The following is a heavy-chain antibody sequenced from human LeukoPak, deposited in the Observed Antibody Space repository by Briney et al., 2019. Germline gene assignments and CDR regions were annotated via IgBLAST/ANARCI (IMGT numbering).Heavy chain of an antibody. CDR1: GFTFSGSA. CDR3: IREVAGYSSGLYYYYYYMDV. V-gene: IGHV3-15*01. Sequence: KAGGSLRLSCAASGFTFSGSALHWVRQASGKGLEWVGRINSQTDGGTTHYAAPVKGRFTISRDDSKSIAYLQMNSLKTEDTAVYYCIREVAGYSSGLYYYYYYMDVWGKGTTVTISS. D-gene: IGHD6-19*01. J-gene: IGHJ6*03. CDR2: INSQTDGGTT.